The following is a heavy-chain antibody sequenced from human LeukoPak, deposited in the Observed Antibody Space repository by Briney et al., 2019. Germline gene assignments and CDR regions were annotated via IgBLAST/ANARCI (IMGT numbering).Heavy chain of an antibody. CDR2: IDRDGSGT. CDR3: ARGGWPGDNWKYGRGWFDP. D-gene: IGHD1-7*01. J-gene: IGHJ5*01. Sequence: GGSLRLSCAASGFTFSGYWMHWVRQVPGKGLVWVSHIDRDGSGTTYADSVKGRFTISRDNVKNTLHLQMNSLRAEDTAIYYCARGGWPGDNWKYGRGWFDPWGQGTLVTVSS. CDR1: GFTFSGYW. V-gene: IGHV3-74*03.